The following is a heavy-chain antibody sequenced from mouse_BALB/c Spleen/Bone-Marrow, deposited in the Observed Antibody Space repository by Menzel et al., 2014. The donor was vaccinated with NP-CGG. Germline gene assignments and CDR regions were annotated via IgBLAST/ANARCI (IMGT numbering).Heavy chain of an antibody. V-gene: IGHV1-14*01. CDR2: IIPSNDVT. J-gene: IGHJ4*01. CDR1: GYTFTSYV. Sequence: EVQLVESGPELVKPGASVKMSCKASGYTFTSYVMHWVKQKPGQGLGWIGYIIPSNDVTKYNEKFKGKATLTSDKSSSTAYMELSSLTSEDSAVYYCARKRGGAMDYWGPGTSVTVSS. CDR3: ARKRGGAMDY.